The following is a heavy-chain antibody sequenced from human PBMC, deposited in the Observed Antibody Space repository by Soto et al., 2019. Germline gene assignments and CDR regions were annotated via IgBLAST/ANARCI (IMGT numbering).Heavy chain of an antibody. CDR3: TTGPIFFKTGNLTFYYYGMDV. J-gene: IGHJ6*02. Sequence: GGSLRLSCAASGFTFSNAWMSWVRQAPGKGLEWVGRIKSKTDGGTTDYAAPVKGRFTISRDDSKNTLYLQMNSLKTGDTAVYYCTTGPIFFKTGNLTFYYYGMDVWGQGSTVTVSS. V-gene: IGHV3-15*01. D-gene: IGHD3-9*01. CDR2: IKSKTDGGTT. CDR1: GFTFSNAW.